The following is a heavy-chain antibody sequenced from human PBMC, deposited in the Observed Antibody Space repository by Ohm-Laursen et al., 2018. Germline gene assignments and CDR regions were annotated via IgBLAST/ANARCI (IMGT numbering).Heavy chain of an antibody. Sequence: SETLSLTCTVSGGSINSYYWSWIRQPAGKGLEWIGRLYTSGSTNYNPSLKSRVTMSVDTSKNQLSLELRSVTAADTAVYYCTKHGQSGYNWFDPWGQGTLVTVSS. J-gene: IGHJ5*02. CDR1: GGSINSYY. D-gene: IGHD3-3*01. V-gene: IGHV4-4*07. CDR2: LYTSGST. CDR3: TKHGQSGYNWFDP.